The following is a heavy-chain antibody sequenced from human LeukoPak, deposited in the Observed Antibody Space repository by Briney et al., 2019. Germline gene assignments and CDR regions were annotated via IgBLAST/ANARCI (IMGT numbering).Heavy chain of an antibody. CDR3: ARVPGLGDYDPPYYYYSGMDV. J-gene: IGHJ6*02. V-gene: IGHV1-69*13. D-gene: IGHD4-17*01. CDR1: GGTFSNYA. CDR2: IIPIFGTA. Sequence: SVKVSCKASGGTFSNYAISWVRQAPGQGLDWMGGIIPIFGTANYAQKFQGRVTITADESTSTAYMAMSSLRSEDTAVYYCARVPGLGDYDPPYYYYSGMDVWGQGTTVTVSS.